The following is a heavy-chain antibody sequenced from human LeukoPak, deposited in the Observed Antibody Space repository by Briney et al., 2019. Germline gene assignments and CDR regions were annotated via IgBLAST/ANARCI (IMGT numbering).Heavy chain of an antibody. Sequence: GASVKVSCKASGGSFSSYVISWVRQAPGQGLEWMGGIIPMFGTANYAQKFQGRVTVTADESTSTAYMELSSLRSEDTAVYYCARELLDSGGNAFDYWGQGTLVTVSS. J-gene: IGHJ4*02. CDR3: ARELLDSGGNAFDY. CDR2: IIPMFGTA. D-gene: IGHD4-23*01. V-gene: IGHV1-69*13. CDR1: GGSFSSYV.